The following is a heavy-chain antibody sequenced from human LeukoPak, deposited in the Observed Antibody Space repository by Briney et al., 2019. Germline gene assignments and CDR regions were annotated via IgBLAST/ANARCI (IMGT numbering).Heavy chain of an antibody. CDR3: ARGYSYGHISYFDY. CDR1: GFTFSSYG. CDR2: IWYDGSNK. V-gene: IGHV3-33*01. J-gene: IGHJ4*02. Sequence: GGSLRLSCAASGFTFSSYGMHWVRQAPGKGLEWVAVIWYDGSNKYYADSVKGRFTISRDNSKNTLYLQMNSLRAEDTAVYYCARGYSYGHISYFDYWGQGTLVTVSS. D-gene: IGHD5-18*01.